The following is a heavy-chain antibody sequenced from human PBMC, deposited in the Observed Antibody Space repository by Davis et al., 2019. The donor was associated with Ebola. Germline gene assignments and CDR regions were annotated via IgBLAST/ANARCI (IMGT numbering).Heavy chain of an antibody. CDR1: GGSFSDYY. CDR3: ARHVFYSDSSGYYFYFDY. D-gene: IGHD3-22*01. V-gene: IGHV4-34*01. Sequence: MPSETLSLTCAVYGGSFSDYYWTWIRQPPGKGLEWIGEINHSGSTYYSPSLKSRVTISVDTSKNQFSLKLSSVTAADTAVYYCARHVFYSDSSGYYFYFDYWGQGTLVTVS. J-gene: IGHJ4*02. CDR2: INHSGST.